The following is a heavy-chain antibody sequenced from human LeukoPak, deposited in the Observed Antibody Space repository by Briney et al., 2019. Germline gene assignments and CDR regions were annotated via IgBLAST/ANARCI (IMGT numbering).Heavy chain of an antibody. J-gene: IGHJ6*02. CDR1: GFTFNKYD. V-gene: IGHV3-64*01. CDR3: ARGGRNFYGLDV. CDR2: ISGNGGST. Sequence: GGSLRLSCAASGFTFNKYDMHWVRQAPGKGLEYVSAISGNGGSTYYANSVKGRFTISRDNSKNTMYPQMGSLRAEDMAVYYCARGGRNFYGLDVWGQGTTVTVSS.